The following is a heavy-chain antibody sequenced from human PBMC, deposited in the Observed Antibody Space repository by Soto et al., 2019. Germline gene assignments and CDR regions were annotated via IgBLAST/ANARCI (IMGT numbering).Heavy chain of an antibody. D-gene: IGHD3-16*01. CDR1: GYTFTSYY. CDR3: ARAYDYVWGTPSGGFDP. J-gene: IGHJ5*02. V-gene: IGHV1-46*01. CDR2: INPSGGST. Sequence: ASVKVSCKASGYTFTSYYMHWVRQAPGQGLEWMGIINPSGGSTSYAQKFQGRVTMTRDTSTSTVYMELSSLRSEDTAGYYCARAYDYVWGTPSGGFDPWGQGTLVTVSS.